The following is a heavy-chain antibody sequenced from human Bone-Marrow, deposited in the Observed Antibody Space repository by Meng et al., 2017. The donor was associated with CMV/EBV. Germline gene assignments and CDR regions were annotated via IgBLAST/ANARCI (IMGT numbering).Heavy chain of an antibody. D-gene: IGHD6-19*01. CDR1: GGSISSSSYY. J-gene: IGHJ2*01. Sequence: GSLRLSCTVSGGSISSSSYYWGWIRQPPGKGLEWIGYIYYSGSTNYNPSLKSRVTISVDTSKNQFSLKLSSVTAADTAVYYCASGGWYSDWYFDLWGRGTLVTVSS. CDR3: ASGGWYSDWYFDL. CDR2: IYYSGST. V-gene: IGHV4-61*05.